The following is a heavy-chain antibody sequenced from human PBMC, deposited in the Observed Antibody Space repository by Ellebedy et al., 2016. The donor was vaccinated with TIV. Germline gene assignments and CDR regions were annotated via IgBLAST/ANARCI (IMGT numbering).Heavy chain of an antibody. CDR2: INAANGNT. J-gene: IGHJ1*01. V-gene: IGHV1-18*01. CDR1: GYTFTDYS. CDR3: ARARVATIGNEYFQH. Sequence: ASVKVSXXASGYTFTDYSISWVRQAPGQGLEWMGWINAANGNTKYSQKFQDRVTFTRDTSASTAYMELSSLRSEDTAVYYCARARVATIGNEYFQHWGQGTLVTVSS. D-gene: IGHD5-12*01.